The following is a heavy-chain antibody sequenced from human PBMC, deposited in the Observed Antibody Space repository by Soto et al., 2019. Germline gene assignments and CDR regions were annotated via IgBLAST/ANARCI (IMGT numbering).Heavy chain of an antibody. CDR3: ATVRKDYTSYYYYYGMDV. Sequence: ASVKVSCKVSGYTLTELSMHWVRQAPGKGLEWMGGFDPEDGETIYAQKFQGRVTMTEDTSTDTAYMELSSLRSEDTAVYYCATVRKDYTSYYYYYGMDVWGQGTTVTVSS. D-gene: IGHD4-4*01. CDR2: FDPEDGET. V-gene: IGHV1-24*01. J-gene: IGHJ6*02. CDR1: GYTLTELS.